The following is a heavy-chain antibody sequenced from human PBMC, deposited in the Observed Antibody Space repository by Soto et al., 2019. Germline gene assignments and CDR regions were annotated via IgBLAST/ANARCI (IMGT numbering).Heavy chain of an antibody. V-gene: IGHV5-51*01. CDR2: IYPGDSDT. Sequence: PGESLKISCKGSGYSFTSYWIGWVRQMPGKGLEWMGIIYPGDSDTRYSPSFQGQVTISADKSISTAYLQWSSLKASDTAMYYCARPKYYYDSSGYYPDAFDIWGQGTMVTVSS. CDR3: ARPKYYYDSSGYYPDAFDI. J-gene: IGHJ3*02. CDR1: GYSFTSYW. D-gene: IGHD3-22*01.